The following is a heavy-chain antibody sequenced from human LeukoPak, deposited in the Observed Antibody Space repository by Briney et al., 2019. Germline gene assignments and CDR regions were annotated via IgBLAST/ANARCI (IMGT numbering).Heavy chain of an antibody. J-gene: IGHJ4*02. CDR1: GYSISSGYY. V-gene: IGHV4-38-2*02. Sequence: PSETLSLTCTVSGYSISSGYYWGWIRQPPGEGLEWIGSIYHSGSTYYNPSLKSRVTISVDTSKNQFSLKLSSVTAADTAVYYCARDSYGGNAIDYWGQGTLVTVSS. CDR3: ARDSYGGNAIDY. CDR2: IYHSGST. D-gene: IGHD4-23*01.